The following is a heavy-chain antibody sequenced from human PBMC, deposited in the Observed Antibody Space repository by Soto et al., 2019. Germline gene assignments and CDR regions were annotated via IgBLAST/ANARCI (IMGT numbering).Heavy chain of an antibody. CDR3: AIGVRVFDGDYNYFDY. D-gene: IGHD4-17*01. CDR1: GFTFSNYP. J-gene: IGHJ4*01. V-gene: IGHV3-30-3*01. Sequence: QVQLVESGGGVVQPGRSLRLSCAASGFTFSNYPMHWVRQAPGKGLEWVAVISYDGSNKYYADSVKGRFTISRDNSKNTLYLHMNSLVVADTAVYYCAIGVRVFDGDYNYFDYWGHAALVIVSS. CDR2: ISYDGSNK.